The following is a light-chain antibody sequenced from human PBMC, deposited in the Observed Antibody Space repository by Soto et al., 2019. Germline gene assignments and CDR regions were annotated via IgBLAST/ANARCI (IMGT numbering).Light chain of an antibody. V-gene: IGKV3-15*01. J-gene: IGKJ2*01. CDR1: QSVGRN. Sequence: EIVMTQSPVALSVSPGESAALSCRASQSVGRNFAWYQQRPGQASRVLIYGTSTRATGVPARFSGSGSGTGFTLTISSLQSEDFAVYYCQQYNKWPYTFGQGTRLEIK. CDR3: QQYNKWPYT. CDR2: GTS.